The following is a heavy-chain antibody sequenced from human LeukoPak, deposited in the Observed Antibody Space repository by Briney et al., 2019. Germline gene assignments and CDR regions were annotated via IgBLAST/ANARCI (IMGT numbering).Heavy chain of an antibody. CDR1: GDSISSSSYY. V-gene: IGHV4-39*07. CDR2: IYYSGST. CDR3: ALYSSGYYED. D-gene: IGHD3-22*01. J-gene: IGHJ4*02. Sequence: SETLSLTCTVSGDSISSSSYYWGWIRQPPGKGLEWIGSIYYSGSTYYNPSLKSRVTISVDTSKNQFSLKLSSVTAADTAVYYCALYSSGYYEDWGQGTLVTVSS.